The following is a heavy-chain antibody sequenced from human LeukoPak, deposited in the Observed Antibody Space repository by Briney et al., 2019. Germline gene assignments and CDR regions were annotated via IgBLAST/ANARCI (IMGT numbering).Heavy chain of an antibody. V-gene: IGHV3-7*03. J-gene: IGHJ3*02. CDR3: AREGYDILTGYAAAFDI. D-gene: IGHD3-9*01. CDR1: GFTFSRFW. Sequence: SGGPLRLSCAASGFTFSRFWMSWVRQTPGKGLEWVANIKRDGSEKYYVDSVKGRFTISRDNAKNSLYLQMNSLRAEDTAVYYCAREGYDILTGYAAAFDIWGQGTMVTVSS. CDR2: IKRDGSEK.